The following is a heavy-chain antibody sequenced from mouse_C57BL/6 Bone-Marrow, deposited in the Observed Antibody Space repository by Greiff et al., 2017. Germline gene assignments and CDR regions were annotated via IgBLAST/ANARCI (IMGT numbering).Heavy chain of an antibody. D-gene: IGHD1-1*01. CDR3: ATNYSGSSRDY. Sequence: EVQLQESGGGLVKPGGSLKLSCAASGFTFSDYGMHWVRQAPEKGLEWVAYISSGSSTIYYADKVKGPFTISRDNAKNTLFLQMTSLRSEDTAVYYYATNYSGSSRDYWGQGTTLTVSS. CDR1: GFTFSDYG. J-gene: IGHJ2*01. V-gene: IGHV5-17*01. CDR2: ISSGSSTI.